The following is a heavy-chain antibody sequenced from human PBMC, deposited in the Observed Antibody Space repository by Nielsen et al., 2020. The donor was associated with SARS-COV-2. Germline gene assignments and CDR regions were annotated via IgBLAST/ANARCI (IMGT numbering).Heavy chain of an antibody. J-gene: IGHJ6*02. V-gene: IGHV1-69*13. CDR1: GGTFSSYA. CDR3: ARGVQLWLRSYYYYGMDV. D-gene: IGHD5-18*01. CDR2: IIPIFGTA. Sequence: SVKVSCKASGGTFSSYAISWVRQAPGQGLEWMGGIIPIFGTANYAQKFQGRVTITADESTSTAYMELSSLRSDDTAVYYCARGVQLWLRSYYYYGMDVWGQGTTVTVSS.